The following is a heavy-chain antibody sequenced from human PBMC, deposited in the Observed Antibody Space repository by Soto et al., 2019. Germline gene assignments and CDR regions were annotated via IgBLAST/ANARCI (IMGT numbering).Heavy chain of an antibody. Sequence: QITLNESGPTQVNPRQTLTLTCTFSGFSLTTSGVGVGWIRQSPGKAPEWLALIYWDDDKRYSPSLKRRLTITKDTSKTQVVLTMADLDPADTATYYCAHRVLRTVFGLVTTTAIYFDFWGQGTPVAVSS. CDR1: GFSLTTSGVG. CDR2: IYWDDDK. CDR3: AHRVLRTVFGLVTTTAIYFDF. V-gene: IGHV2-5*02. J-gene: IGHJ4*02. D-gene: IGHD3-3*01.